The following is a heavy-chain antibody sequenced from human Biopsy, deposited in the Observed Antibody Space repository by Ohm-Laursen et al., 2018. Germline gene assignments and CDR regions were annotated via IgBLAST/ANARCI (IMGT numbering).Heavy chain of an antibody. J-gene: IGHJ6*02. Sequence: ASVKVSCKASGNTFATYHIHWVRQAPGPGLEWMGVISPIGATTSFSQKFQGRITMTRDTSTGTVYMDLNSLGSEDTAVYYFARAGVGSDGTDSYYYGMDVWGPGTTVTVSS. CDR1: GNTFATYH. CDR2: ISPIGATT. V-gene: IGHV1-46*01. D-gene: IGHD5-24*01. CDR3: ARAGVGSDGTDSYYYGMDV.